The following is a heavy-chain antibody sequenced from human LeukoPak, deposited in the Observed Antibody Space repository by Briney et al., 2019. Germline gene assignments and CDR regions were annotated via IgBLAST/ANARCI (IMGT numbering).Heavy chain of an antibody. CDR1: GFTFSSYA. CDR3: ARDTMVRGVMGYYGMDV. CDR2: ISGSGGST. D-gene: IGHD3-10*01. Sequence: GGSLRLSCAASGFTFSSYAMSWVRQAPGKGLEWVSAISGSGGSTYYADSVKGRFTISRDNSKNTLYLQMNSLRDEDTAVYYCARDTMVRGVMGYYGMDVWGQGTTVTVSS. J-gene: IGHJ6*02. V-gene: IGHV3-23*01.